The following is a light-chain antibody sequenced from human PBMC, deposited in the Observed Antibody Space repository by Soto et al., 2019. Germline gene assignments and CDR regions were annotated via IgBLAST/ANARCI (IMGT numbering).Light chain of an antibody. CDR2: GVS. J-gene: IGKJ4*01. CDR1: QSINNL. CDR3: QQYDSYPLT. Sequence: DDHMTHSPSTLFSSVGDRVTMTCRASQSINNLLAWYQQKPGKAPKFLIYGVSTLESGVPSRFSGSGSGTEFTLTISSLQPEDFATYYCQQYDSYPLTFGGGTKVDIK. V-gene: IGKV1-5*01.